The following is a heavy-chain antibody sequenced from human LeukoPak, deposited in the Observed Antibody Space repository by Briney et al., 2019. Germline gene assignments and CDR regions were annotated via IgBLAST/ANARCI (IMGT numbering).Heavy chain of an antibody. CDR1: GFTFSSYS. J-gene: IGHJ4*02. D-gene: IGHD5-24*01. Sequence: GGSLRLSCAASGFTFSSYSMNWVRQAPGKGLEWVSYISSSSTIYYADSVKGRFTISRDNAKNSLYLQMNSLRAEDTAVYYCARLMLGSDGSRRWLLDPADYWGQGTLVTVSS. CDR2: ISSSSTI. V-gene: IGHV3-48*04. CDR3: ARLMLGSDGSRRWLLDPADY.